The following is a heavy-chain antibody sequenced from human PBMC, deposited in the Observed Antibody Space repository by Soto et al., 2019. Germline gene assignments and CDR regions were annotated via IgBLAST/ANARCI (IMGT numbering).Heavy chain of an antibody. J-gene: IGHJ3*02. Sequence: QVQLVQSGAEVKKPGSSVKVSCKASGGTFSSYAISWVRQAPGQGLEWIGGIIPIFGTANYAQRFQGKFKITADESTSTAYMELSRLRYEDTAVYYCASVLRYVDWLLPPPALDIWGQGTMVTVSS. CDR2: IIPIFGTA. CDR3: ASVLRYVDWLLPPPALDI. D-gene: IGHD3-9*01. CDR1: GGTFSSYA. V-gene: IGHV1-69*01.